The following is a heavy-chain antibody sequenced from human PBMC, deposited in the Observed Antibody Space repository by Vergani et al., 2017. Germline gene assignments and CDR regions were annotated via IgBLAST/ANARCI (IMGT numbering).Heavy chain of an antibody. CDR2: IWYDGSNK. CDR3: ARSRGYSSKFDY. CDR1: GFTFSSYG. J-gene: IGHJ4*03. Sequence: QVQLVESGGGVVQPGRSLRLSCAASGFTFSSYGMHWVRQAPGKGLEWVAVIWYDGSNKYYADSVKGRFTISRDNSKNTLYLQMNSLRAEDTAVYYCARSRGYSSKFDYWGQGTTVTVSS. V-gene: IGHV3-33*01. D-gene: IGHD5-18*01.